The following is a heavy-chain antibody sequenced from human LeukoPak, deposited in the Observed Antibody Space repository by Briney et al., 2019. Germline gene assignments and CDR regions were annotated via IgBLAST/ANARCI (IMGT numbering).Heavy chain of an antibody. CDR3: ARARSYDIVTGQPHNWFDP. Sequence: ASVKVSCKASGYTFTGYYMHWVRQAPGQGLEWMGWINPNSGGTNYAQKFQGRVTMTRDTSISTTYMELSSLRSEDTAVYYCARARSYDIVTGQPHNWFDPWGQGTLVTVSS. CDR1: GYTFTGYY. D-gene: IGHD3-9*01. V-gene: IGHV1-2*02. J-gene: IGHJ5*02. CDR2: INPNSGGT.